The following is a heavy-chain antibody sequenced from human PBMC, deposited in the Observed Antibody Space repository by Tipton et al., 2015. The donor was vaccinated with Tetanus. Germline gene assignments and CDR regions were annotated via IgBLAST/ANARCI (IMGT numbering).Heavy chain of an antibody. J-gene: IGHJ5*02. CDR1: GYSISSGYY. Sequence: TLSLTCAVSGYSISSGYYWGWIRQPPGKGLEWIGSIYHSGSTYYNPSLKSRVTISGDTPKNQFSLKLSSVTAADTAVYYCARDGLTLSGYERNNWFDPWGQGTLVTVSS. CDR3: ARDGLTLSGYERNNWFDP. V-gene: IGHV4-38-2*02. D-gene: IGHD3-22*01. CDR2: IYHSGST.